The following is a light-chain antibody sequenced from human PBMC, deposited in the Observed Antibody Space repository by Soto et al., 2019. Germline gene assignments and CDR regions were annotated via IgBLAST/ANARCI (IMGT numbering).Light chain of an antibody. V-gene: IGKV3-15*01. CDR2: DTS. J-gene: IGKJ5*01. CDR1: QSVSSS. CDR3: QQRNIWPPVT. Sequence: EIVLTQSPGTLSLSPGERATLSCRASQSVSSSLAWYQQKPGQAPRLLIYDTSTRATTIPARFSGSGSGTEFTLTISGLQSEDFAVYYCQQRNIWPPVTFGQGTRLEIK.